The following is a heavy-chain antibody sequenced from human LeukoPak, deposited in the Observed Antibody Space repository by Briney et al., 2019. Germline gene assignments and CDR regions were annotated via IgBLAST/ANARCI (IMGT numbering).Heavy chain of an antibody. CDR2: ISYDGSNE. Sequence: GRSLRLSCTASGFTFSSYAMHWVRQAPGKGLERVAVISYDGSNEHYADSVKGRFTISRDNSKNTLYLQMNSLRVEDTAVYYCARDLSGGGLDYWGQGTLVTVSS. CDR1: GFTFSSYA. V-gene: IGHV3-30-3*01. D-gene: IGHD3-10*01. J-gene: IGHJ4*02. CDR3: ARDLSGGGLDY.